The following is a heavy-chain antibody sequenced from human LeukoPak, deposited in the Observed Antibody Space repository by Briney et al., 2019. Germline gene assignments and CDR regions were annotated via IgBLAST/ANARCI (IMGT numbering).Heavy chain of an antibody. Sequence: GGSLRLSCAASGFTFSSYSMNWVRQAPGKGLEWVSYISSSSSTIYYADSVKGRFTISRDNAKNSLYLQMNSLRDEDTAVYYCARDSEPYDSIPADYWGQGTLVTVSS. J-gene: IGHJ4*02. CDR1: GFTFSSYS. V-gene: IGHV3-48*02. D-gene: IGHD3-22*01. CDR3: ARDSEPYDSIPADY. CDR2: ISSSSSTI.